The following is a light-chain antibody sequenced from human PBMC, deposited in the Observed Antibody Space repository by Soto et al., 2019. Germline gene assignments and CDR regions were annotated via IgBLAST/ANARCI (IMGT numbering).Light chain of an antibody. CDR1: TSKIGTGYG. CDR2: GDN. Sequence: QSVLTQPPSVTGAPGKRAPISAPGTTSKIGTGYGVHWYQQFPGTAPRLLTYGDNNRPSGVPDRFSGSKSGTSASLAITGLQAEDEAEYYCQSYDTSRFGLMFGGGTKLTVL. CDR3: QSYDTSRFGLM. J-gene: IGLJ3*02. V-gene: IGLV1-40*01.